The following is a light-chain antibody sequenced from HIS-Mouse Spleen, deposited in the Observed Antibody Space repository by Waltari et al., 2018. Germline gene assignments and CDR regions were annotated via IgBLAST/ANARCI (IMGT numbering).Light chain of an antibody. J-gene: IGLJ3*02. CDR1: SGSIASNY. CDR2: EDN. V-gene: IGLV6-57*02. Sequence: NFMLTQPHSVSESPGKTVTISCTGSSGSIASNYVQWYQQRPGSAPTTVIYEDNQRPAGVPDRFSGSIDSSSNSASLTISGLKTDDEADYYCQSYDSSNQVFGGGTKLTVL. CDR3: QSYDSSNQV.